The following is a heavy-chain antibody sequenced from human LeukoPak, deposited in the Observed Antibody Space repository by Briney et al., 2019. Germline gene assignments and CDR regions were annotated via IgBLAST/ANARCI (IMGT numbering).Heavy chain of an antibody. CDR2: ISSSGSTI. D-gene: IGHD5-12*01. J-gene: IGHJ6*03. CDR3: ARGRGGGYDLFDYYYYMDV. Sequence: GGSLRLSCAASGFTFSSYEMNWVRQAPGKGLEWVSYISSSGSTIYYADSVKGRFTISRDNAKNSLYLQMNSLRAEDTAVYYCARGRGGGYDLFDYYYYMDVWGKGTTVTISS. CDR1: GFTFSSYE. V-gene: IGHV3-48*03.